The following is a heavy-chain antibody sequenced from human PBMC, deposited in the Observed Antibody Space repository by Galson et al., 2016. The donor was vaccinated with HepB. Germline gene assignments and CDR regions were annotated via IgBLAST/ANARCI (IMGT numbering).Heavy chain of an antibody. CDR1: GYRFTSYW. J-gene: IGHJ5*02. D-gene: IGHD6-6*01. Sequence: QSGAEVKKPGESLKIYCKGSGYRFTSYWIAWVRQMPGKGLEWMGFINPVDSETSYSPSFQGQVTVPVDKSSSTAYLQWSSLKSSDTANCYRTGQPGRGESSSSGWFDPWGQGTLVTVSS. V-gene: IGHV5-51*01. CDR3: TGQPGRGESSSSGWFDP. CDR2: INPVDSET.